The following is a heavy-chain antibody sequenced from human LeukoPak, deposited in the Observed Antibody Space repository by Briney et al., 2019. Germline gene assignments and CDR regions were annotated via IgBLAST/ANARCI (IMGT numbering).Heavy chain of an antibody. V-gene: IGHV3-49*04. Sequence: PGGSLRLSCTASGFTFGDHAMSWVRQAPGKGLEWLGFIRSKAYGGATEYAASAKGRFTISRDDSKSIAYLQMNSLKTEDTAVYYCTRVLNYYGSGSYYSPYYYGMDVWGKGPRSPSPQ. CDR1: GFTFGDHA. D-gene: IGHD3-10*01. CDR2: IRSKAYGGAT. CDR3: TRVLNYYGSGSYYSPYYYGMDV. J-gene: IGHJ6*01.